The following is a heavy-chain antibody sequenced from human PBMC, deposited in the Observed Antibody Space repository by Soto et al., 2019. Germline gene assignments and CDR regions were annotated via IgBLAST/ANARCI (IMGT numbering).Heavy chain of an antibody. CDR1: GGSFSGYY. Sequence: SETLSLTCAVYGGSFSGYYWSWIRQPPGKGLEWIGEINHSGSTNYNPSLKSRVTISVDTSKNQFSLKLSSVTAADTAVYYCARPRLGYCSGGSCPLFGYWGQGTLVTVSS. D-gene: IGHD2-15*01. CDR3: ARPRLGYCSGGSCPLFGY. J-gene: IGHJ4*02. CDR2: INHSGST. V-gene: IGHV4-34*01.